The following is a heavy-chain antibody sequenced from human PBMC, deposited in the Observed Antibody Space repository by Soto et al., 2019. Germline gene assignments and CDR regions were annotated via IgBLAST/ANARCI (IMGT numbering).Heavy chain of an antibody. CDR3: ARGLYYYDSSGYYAY. D-gene: IGHD3-22*01. Sequence: EVQLVESGGGLVQPGGSLRLSCAASGFTFSSYSMNWVRQAPGKGLEWVSYISSSSSTIYYADSVKGRFTISRDNAQNSLYLQMNSLRDEDTAVYYCARGLYYYDSSGYYAYWGLGTLVTVSS. V-gene: IGHV3-48*02. J-gene: IGHJ4*02. CDR2: ISSSSSTI. CDR1: GFTFSSYS.